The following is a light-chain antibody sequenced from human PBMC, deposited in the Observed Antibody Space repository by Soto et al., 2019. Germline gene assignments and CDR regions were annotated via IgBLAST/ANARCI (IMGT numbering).Light chain of an antibody. CDR2: DVS. Sequence: QSVLTQPASVSPSPGQSITISCTGTSSEVGGYNYVSWYQHHPGKAPKLMIYDVSNRPSGVSNRFSGSKSGNTASLTISGLQPEDEADYYCCAYTTSNTRQIVFGTGTKVTVL. J-gene: IGLJ1*01. V-gene: IGLV2-14*03. CDR3: CAYTTSNTRQIV. CDR1: SSEVGGYNY.